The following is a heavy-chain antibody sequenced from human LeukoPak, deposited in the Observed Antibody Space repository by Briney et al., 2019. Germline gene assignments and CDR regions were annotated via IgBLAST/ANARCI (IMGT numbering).Heavy chain of an antibody. CDR3: ARVRVVPYYFDY. CDR1: GGSISSSSYY. CDR2: IYYSGST. D-gene: IGHD3-3*01. V-gene: IGHV4-39*01. J-gene: IGHJ4*02. Sequence: PSETLSLTCTVSGGSISSSSYYWGWIRQPPGKGLEWFGSIYYSGSTHYNPSLKSRVTISVNTSKNQFSLKLSSVTAADTAVYYCARVRVVPYYFDYWGQGTLVTVSS.